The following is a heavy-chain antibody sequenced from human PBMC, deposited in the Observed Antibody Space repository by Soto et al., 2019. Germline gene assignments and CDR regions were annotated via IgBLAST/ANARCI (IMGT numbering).Heavy chain of an antibody. CDR3: AKAICDYGDYCYYFDY. D-gene: IGHD4-17*01. CDR1: GFTFSSYA. Sequence: EVQLLESGGGLVQPGGSLRLSCAASGFTFSSYAMSWVRQAPGKGLEWFSAISGSGGSTYYADSVKGRFTISRDNSKNTLYLQMNSLRAEDTAVYSCAKAICDYGDYCYYFDYWGQGTLVTVSS. CDR2: ISGSGGST. J-gene: IGHJ4*02. V-gene: IGHV3-23*01.